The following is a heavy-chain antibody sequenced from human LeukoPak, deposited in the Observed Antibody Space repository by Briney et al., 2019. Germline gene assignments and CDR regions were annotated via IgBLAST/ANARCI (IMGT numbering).Heavy chain of an antibody. CDR1: GFTFSSYA. CDR2: ISGSGGST. D-gene: IGHD2-2*02. J-gene: IGHJ3*02. V-gene: IGHV3-23*01. Sequence: GGSLRLSCAASGFTFSSYAMSWVRQAPGKGLEWVSAISGSGGSTYYADSVKGRFTISRDNSKNTLYLQMNSLRAEDTAVYYCAKDPSFIVVVPAAILADDAFDIWGQGTMVTVSS. CDR3: AKDPSFIVVVPAAILADDAFDI.